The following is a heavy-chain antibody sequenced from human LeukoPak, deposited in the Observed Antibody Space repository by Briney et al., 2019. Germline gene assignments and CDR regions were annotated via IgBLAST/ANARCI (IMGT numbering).Heavy chain of an antibody. V-gene: IGHV3-74*01. Sequence: GGSLRLSCAASGFTLSSNWMHWVRQAPGKGLVWVSRINEDGSTTNYADSVKGRSTIFRDNAKNTLYLQMNSLRAEDTAVYYCAGARFDPWGQGTLVTVSS. CDR2: INEDGSTT. J-gene: IGHJ5*02. CDR1: GFTLSSNW. CDR3: AGARFDP. D-gene: IGHD3-16*01.